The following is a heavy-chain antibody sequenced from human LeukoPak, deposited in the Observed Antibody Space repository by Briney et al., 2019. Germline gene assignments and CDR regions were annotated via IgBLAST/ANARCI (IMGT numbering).Heavy chain of an antibody. Sequence: GGSLRLSCAASGFTFSSYSINWVRQAPGKGLEWISYISSGSSTIYYADSVKGRFTISRDNAKNSLYLQMNSLRDEDTAVYYCARDYGSHGEYFDYWGQGTLVTVSS. CDR2: ISSGSSTI. CDR1: GFTFSSYS. J-gene: IGHJ4*02. V-gene: IGHV3-48*02. CDR3: ARDYGSHGEYFDY. D-gene: IGHD3-10*01.